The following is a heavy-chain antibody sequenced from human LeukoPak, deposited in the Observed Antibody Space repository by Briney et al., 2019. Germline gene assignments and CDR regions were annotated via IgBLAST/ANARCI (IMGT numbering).Heavy chain of an antibody. J-gene: IGHJ4*02. D-gene: IGHD3-3*01. Sequence: GGSLRLSCATSGFTFNNAWVNWVRQAPGKGLEWVGRIKSKTDGGTTDYAAPVKGRFTISRDDPKNTLYLQMNSLKTEDTAVYYCTTALWRRYAQWGQGTLVTVSS. CDR2: IKSKTDGGTT. CDR3: TTALWRRYAQ. CDR1: GFTFNNAW. V-gene: IGHV3-15*07.